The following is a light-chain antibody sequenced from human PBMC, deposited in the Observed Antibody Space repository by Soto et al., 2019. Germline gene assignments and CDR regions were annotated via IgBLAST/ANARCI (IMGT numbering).Light chain of an antibody. CDR2: GNT. Sequence: QSVLTQPPSVSGAPGQRVTISYTGSSSNIGANSDVHWYQQLTGAAPKLLIYGNTNRPSGVSDRFSASKSGTSASLAITGLQAEDEADYYCQSYDNSLSGFYVFGTGTKVTVL. V-gene: IGLV1-40*01. CDR3: QSYDNSLSGFYV. J-gene: IGLJ1*01. CDR1: SSNIGANSD.